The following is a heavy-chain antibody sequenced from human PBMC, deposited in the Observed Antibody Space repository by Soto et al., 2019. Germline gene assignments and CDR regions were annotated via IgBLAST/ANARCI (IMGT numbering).Heavy chain of an antibody. V-gene: IGHV3-30*04. CDR1: GFILSNYA. D-gene: IGHD2-15*01. J-gene: IGHJ6*02. Sequence: GGSLRLSCAASGFILSNYAMAWVRQAPGKGLDWVAVTYDGSNAYYADSVKGRFTISRDNSKNTLYLHMNSLRSEDTGVYYCARGDREDILVVVGARPGEYGIDIWGQGTTVTVSS. CDR3: ARGDREDILVVVGARPGEYGIDI. CDR2: TYDGSNA.